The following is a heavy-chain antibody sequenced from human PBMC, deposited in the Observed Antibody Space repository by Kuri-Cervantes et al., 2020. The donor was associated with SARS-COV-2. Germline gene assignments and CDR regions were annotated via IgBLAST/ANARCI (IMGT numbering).Heavy chain of an antibody. CDR1: GGSFSGYY. CDR2: INHSGST. V-gene: IGHV4-34*01. D-gene: IGHD3-10*01. Sequence: SETLSLTCAVYGGSFSGYYWSWIRQPPGKGLEWIGEINHSGSTNYNPSLKSRVTISVDTSKNQFSLKLSSVTAADMAVYYCARVKDWFGEPKFDYWGQGTLVTVSS. J-gene: IGHJ4*02. CDR3: ARVKDWFGEPKFDY.